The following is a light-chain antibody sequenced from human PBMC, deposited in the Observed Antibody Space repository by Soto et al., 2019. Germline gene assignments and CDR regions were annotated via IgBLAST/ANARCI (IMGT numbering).Light chain of an antibody. V-gene: IGKV3-15*01. CDR3: QPYNNWPLT. Sequence: EIVMTQSPATLSVSPGERATLSCRASQSISSKLAWYQHRPGQAPRLLIYRASTRATGIPARFSGSRSGAEFTLTINSLQSEDFAVYYCQPYNNWPLTFGGGTKVDIK. J-gene: IGKJ4*01. CDR1: QSISSK. CDR2: RAS.